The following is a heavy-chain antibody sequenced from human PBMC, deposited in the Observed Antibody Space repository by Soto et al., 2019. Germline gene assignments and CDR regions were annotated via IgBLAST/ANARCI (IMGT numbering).Heavy chain of an antibody. Sequence: SVKVSCKASGGTFSSYAISWVRQAPGQGLEWMGGIIPIFGTANYAQKFQGRVTITADESTSTAYMELSSLRSEDTAVYYCAGSLGELSLYYFDYWGQGTLVTVSS. CDR1: GGTFSSYA. CDR2: IIPIFGTA. CDR3: AGSLGELSLYYFDY. D-gene: IGHD3-16*02. J-gene: IGHJ4*02. V-gene: IGHV1-69*13.